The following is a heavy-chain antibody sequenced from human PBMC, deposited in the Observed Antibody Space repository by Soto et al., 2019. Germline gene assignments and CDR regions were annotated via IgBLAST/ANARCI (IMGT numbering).Heavy chain of an antibody. CDR3: ARSAGWYAVHS. D-gene: IGHD6-19*01. CDR1: GDSVSSPYY. CDR2: VFHTGTT. V-gene: IGHV4-4*02. Sequence: QVQLQESGPGLVKPSGTLSLTCGVSGDSVSSPYYWCWVRQPPGKGLEWIGEVFHTGTTSYNPSLSSRVTISMDKSNNQFSLGLSSVTAADTAVYYCARSAGWYAVHSWGPGTLVIVSS. J-gene: IGHJ4*02.